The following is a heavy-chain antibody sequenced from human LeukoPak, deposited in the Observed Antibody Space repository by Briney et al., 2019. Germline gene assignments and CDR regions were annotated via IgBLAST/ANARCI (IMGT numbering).Heavy chain of an antibody. CDR1: GGSFSRYY. V-gene: IGHV4-34*01. CDR3: ATLPFDP. CDR2: INHSGST. Sequence: SETLSLTGAVYGGSFSRYYWSWIRQPPGKGLEWIGEINHSGSTNYNPSLKSRVTIPVDTSKYQFSLKLSSVTAADTAVYYCATLPFDPWGQGTLVTVSS. J-gene: IGHJ5*02.